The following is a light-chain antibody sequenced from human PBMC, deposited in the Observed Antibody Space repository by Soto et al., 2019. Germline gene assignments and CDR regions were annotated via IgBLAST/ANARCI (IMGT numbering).Light chain of an antibody. Sequence: QSVLTQPPSASATPGQRVTISCSGSSSNIGGRFVYWYQHLPGTAPKLLIYSNNQRPSGVPDRFSGSKSGNTASLTVSGLQAEDEADYYCSSYADNNSVLFGGGTKLTVL. CDR1: SSNIGGRF. CDR3: SSYADNNSVL. V-gene: IGLV1-44*01. CDR2: SNN. J-gene: IGLJ3*02.